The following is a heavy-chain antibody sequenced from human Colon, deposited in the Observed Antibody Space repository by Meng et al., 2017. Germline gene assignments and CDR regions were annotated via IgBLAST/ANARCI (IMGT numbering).Heavy chain of an antibody. J-gene: IGHJ4*02. CDR1: GASVISGTSY. D-gene: IGHD3-10*01. CDR2: IHFSGST. CDR3: ANGSDRAKSGY. V-gene: IGHV4-61*01. Sequence: SETLSLTCAVSGASVISGTSYWTWIRQPPGKGLEWLGHIHFSGSTTYSPSLQSRATMSLDTSKNQFFLKLTSVTAADTAVYYCANGSDRAKSGYWGQGIEVTVSS.